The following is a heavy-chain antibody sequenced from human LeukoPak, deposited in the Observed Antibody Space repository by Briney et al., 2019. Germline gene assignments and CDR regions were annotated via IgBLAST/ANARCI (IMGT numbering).Heavy chain of an antibody. Sequence: SETLSLTCAVYGGSFSDYYWSWIRQPPGKGLEWIGRIYTSGSTNYNPSLKSRVTMSVDTSKNQFSLKLSSVTAADTAVYYCARYAPRLTYYYGSGSILGPFDYWGQGTLVTVSS. V-gene: IGHV4-59*10. CDR1: GGSFSDYY. CDR2: IYTSGST. D-gene: IGHD3-10*01. J-gene: IGHJ4*02. CDR3: ARYAPRLTYYYGSGSILGPFDY.